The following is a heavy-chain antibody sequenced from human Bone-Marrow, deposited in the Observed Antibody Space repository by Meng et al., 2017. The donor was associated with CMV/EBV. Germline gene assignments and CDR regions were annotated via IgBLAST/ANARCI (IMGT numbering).Heavy chain of an antibody. CDR1: GFTFSSYA. V-gene: IGHV3-30-3*01. J-gene: IGHJ6*02. CDR2: ISYDGSNK. D-gene: IGHD6-13*01. CDR3: ARVVENYSSSWPSGMDV. Sequence: GESLKISCAASGFTFSSYAMHWVRQAPGKGLEWVAVISYDGSNKYYADSVKGRFTISRDNSKNTLYLQMNSLRAEDTAVYYCARVVENYSSSWPSGMDVWGQGTTDTVSS.